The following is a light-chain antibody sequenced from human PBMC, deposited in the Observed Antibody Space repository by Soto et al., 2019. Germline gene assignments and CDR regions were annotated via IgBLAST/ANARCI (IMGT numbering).Light chain of an antibody. CDR3: TAWDDRLKVVV. Sequence: QSVLTQPPSASRTPGQRVSISCSGSNSNIGSNAVNWYQQVPGRAPKLLVYDNNQRPSGVPDRLSGSKSGTSASLAISGLQSEDDADYYGTAWDDRLKVVVVGGGT. V-gene: IGLV1-44*01. CDR1: NSNIGSNA. CDR2: DNN. J-gene: IGLJ3*02.